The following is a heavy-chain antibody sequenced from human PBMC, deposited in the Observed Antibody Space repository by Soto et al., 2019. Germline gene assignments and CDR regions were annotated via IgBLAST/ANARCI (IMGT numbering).Heavy chain of an antibody. CDR3: ARYYYDRRDPYYYYGMDV. J-gene: IGHJ6*02. Sequence: ASVKVSCKASGGTFSSYAISWVRQAPGQGLEWMGGIIPIFGTANYAQKFQGRVTITADESTSTAYMELSSLRSEDTAVYYCARYYYDRRDPYYYYGMDVWGQGTTVTVSS. CDR2: IIPIFGTA. CDR1: GGTFSSYA. V-gene: IGHV1-69*13. D-gene: IGHD3-22*01.